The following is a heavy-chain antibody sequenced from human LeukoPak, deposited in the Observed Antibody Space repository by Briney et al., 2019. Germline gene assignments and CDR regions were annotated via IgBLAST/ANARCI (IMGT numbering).Heavy chain of an antibody. J-gene: IGHJ1*01. D-gene: IGHD3-10*01. Sequence: GGSLRLSCEASGLTFSNSWMHWVRQAPGKGLVWVSRINSEGTTISYADSVKGRFTISRDNAKNTLYLQMNSLRAEDTAVYYCARVSGLGMNEYYQHWGQGTLVTVAS. V-gene: IGHV3-74*01. CDR2: INSEGTTI. CDR3: ARVSGLGMNEYYQH. CDR1: GLTFSNSW.